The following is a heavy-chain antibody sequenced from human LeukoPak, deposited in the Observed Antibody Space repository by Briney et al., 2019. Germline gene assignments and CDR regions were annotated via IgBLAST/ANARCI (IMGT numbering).Heavy chain of an antibody. V-gene: IGHV1-2*02. CDR3: ARGYSGHYFDY. CDR1: GYTFTGYY. J-gene: IGHJ4*02. Sequence: ASVKVSCKASGYTFTGYYIHWVRQAPGQGLEWMGWMNSKSGATKYSQKFQGRVTMTRDTSITTAYMELSRLRSDDTAVYYCARGYSGHYFDYWGQGTLVTVSS. CDR2: MNSKSGAT. D-gene: IGHD5-12*01.